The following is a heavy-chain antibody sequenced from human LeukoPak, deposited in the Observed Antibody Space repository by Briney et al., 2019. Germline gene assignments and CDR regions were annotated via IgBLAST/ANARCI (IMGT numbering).Heavy chain of an antibody. Sequence: SETLSLTCAVYGGSFSGYYWSWIRQPPGKGLEWIGEISHSGSTNYNPSLKSRVTISVDTSKNQFSLKLSSVTAADTAVYYCARGYYYDSSGYYYDRFDPWGQGTLVTVSS. CDR2: ISHSGST. V-gene: IGHV4-34*01. D-gene: IGHD3-22*01. J-gene: IGHJ5*02. CDR3: ARGYYYDSSGYYYDRFDP. CDR1: GGSFSGYY.